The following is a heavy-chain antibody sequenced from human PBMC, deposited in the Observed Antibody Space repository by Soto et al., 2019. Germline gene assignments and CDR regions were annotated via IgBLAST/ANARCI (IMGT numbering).Heavy chain of an antibody. D-gene: IGHD2-15*01. CDR2: INWNGGST. Sequence: PGGSLRLSCAASGFTFDDYGMSWVRQAPGKGLEWVSCINWNGGSTGYADSVKGRFTISRDNAKNSLYLQMNSLRAEDTALYYCARDGGSVGYCSGGSCYRYAFDIWGQGTMVTVSS. J-gene: IGHJ3*02. CDR3: ARDGGSVGYCSGGSCYRYAFDI. V-gene: IGHV3-20*04. CDR1: GFTFDDYG.